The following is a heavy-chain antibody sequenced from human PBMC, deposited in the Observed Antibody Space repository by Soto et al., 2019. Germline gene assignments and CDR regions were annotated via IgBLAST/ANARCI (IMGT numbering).Heavy chain of an antibody. V-gene: IGHV4-30-2*01. J-gene: IGHJ5*02. CDR2: IYQSGVT. CDR1: GDSYSHYTFH. CDR3: AGMPYTSGLRFDP. Sequence: SETLSLTCNMSGDSYSHYTFHWSWIRPPPGKALQWIGFIYQSGVTSYNPSLGSRVSISLDRSNNQFYLKLKSVTVADTAVYFCAGMPYTSGLRFDPWGQGTLVTVSS. D-gene: IGHD6-19*01.